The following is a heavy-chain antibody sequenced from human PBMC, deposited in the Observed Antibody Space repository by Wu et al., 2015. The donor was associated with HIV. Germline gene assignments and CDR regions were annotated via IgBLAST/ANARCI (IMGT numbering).Heavy chain of an antibody. CDR3: ARSNTMIRGVIISTFAEYFQH. J-gene: IGHJ1*01. D-gene: IGHD3-10*01. Sequence: QVQLVQSGAEVKKPGASVKVSCKASGYTFTSYYMHWVRQAPGQGLEWMGIINPSGGSTSYAQKFQGRVTMTRDTSTSTVYMELSSLRSEDTAVYYCARSNTMIRGVIISTFAEYFQHWARAPWSPSPQ. V-gene: IGHV1-46*01. CDR1: GYTFTSYY. CDR2: INPSGGST.